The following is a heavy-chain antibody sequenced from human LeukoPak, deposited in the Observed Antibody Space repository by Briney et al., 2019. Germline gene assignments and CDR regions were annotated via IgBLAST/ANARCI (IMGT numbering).Heavy chain of an antibody. V-gene: IGHV4-34*01. J-gene: IGHJ5*02. Sequence: SETLSLTCAVYGGSFSGYYWSWIRQPPGKGLEWIGEINHSGSTNYNPSLKSRVTISVDTSKNQFSLTLSSVTAADTAVYYCARGNSSSWTTNWFDPWGQGTLVTVSS. CDR2: INHSGST. D-gene: IGHD6-13*01. CDR1: GGSFSGYY. CDR3: ARGNSSSWTTNWFDP.